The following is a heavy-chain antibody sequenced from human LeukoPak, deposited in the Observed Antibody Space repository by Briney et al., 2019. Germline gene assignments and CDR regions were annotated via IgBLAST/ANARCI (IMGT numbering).Heavy chain of an antibody. CDR3: ARDDYGDYVEPLDC. CDR1: GFTFSSYS. Sequence: GGSLRLSCAASGFTFSSYSMNWVRQAPGKGLEWVSSISSSSSYIYYADSVKGRFTISRDNAKNSLYLQMNSLRAEDTAVYYCARDDYGDYVEPLDCWGQGTLVTVSS. V-gene: IGHV3-21*01. CDR2: ISSSSSYI. D-gene: IGHD4-17*01. J-gene: IGHJ4*02.